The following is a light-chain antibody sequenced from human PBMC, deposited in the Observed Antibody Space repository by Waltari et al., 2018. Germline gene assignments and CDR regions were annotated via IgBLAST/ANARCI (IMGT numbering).Light chain of an antibody. Sequence: SSELTQGPDVSVALGQTVQITCQGESLRTSYASWYQVKPGQAPVLVLFGKEKRPSGIPDRISGYSSGTTSSLTITGAQAEDEADYYCHSRKGRDNQVVFGGGTKLTVL. V-gene: IGLV3-19*01. CDR1: SLRTSY. CDR2: GKE. J-gene: IGLJ3*02. CDR3: HSRKGRDNQVV.